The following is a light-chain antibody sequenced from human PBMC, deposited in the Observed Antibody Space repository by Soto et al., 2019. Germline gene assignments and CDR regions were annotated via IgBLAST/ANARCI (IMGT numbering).Light chain of an antibody. CDR1: QDIVNS. J-gene: IGKJ3*01. CDR3: QHYDSLPPT. Sequence: DIRMTQSPSSLSAFIGDRVTITCQASQDIVNSLNWYQQKPGKAPKLLIYAASSFETGVPSKFSGSGSGTDFSFTIFTLQPEDVATYYCQHYDSLPPTFGPGTKVDIK. V-gene: IGKV1-33*01. CDR2: AAS.